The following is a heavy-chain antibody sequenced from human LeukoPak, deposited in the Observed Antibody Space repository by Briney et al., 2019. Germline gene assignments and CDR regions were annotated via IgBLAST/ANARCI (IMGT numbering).Heavy chain of an antibody. CDR1: GYSFTSYW. CDR2: IYPGDSDT. Sequence: GEPLKTSGKGSGYSFTSYWIGWVRQMPGKGLEWMGSIYPGDSDTRYSPSFQGQVTISADKSISTAYLQWSSLEASATAMYYGARLGELSFDYWGQGTLVTVSS. CDR3: ARLGELSFDY. J-gene: IGHJ4*02. D-gene: IGHD1-7*01. V-gene: IGHV5-51*01.